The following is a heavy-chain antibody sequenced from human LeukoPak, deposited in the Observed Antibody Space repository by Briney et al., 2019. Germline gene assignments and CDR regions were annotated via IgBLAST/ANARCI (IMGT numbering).Heavy chain of an antibody. CDR1: GGSFSGYY. Sequence: SETLSLTCAVYGGSFSGYYWSWIRQPPGKGLEWIGEINHSGSTNYNPSLKSRVTISVDTSKNQFSLKLSSVTAAGTAVYYCARGRSGYDFDYWGQGTLVTVSS. CDR2: INHSGST. V-gene: IGHV4-34*01. D-gene: IGHD5-12*01. CDR3: ARGRSGYDFDY. J-gene: IGHJ4*02.